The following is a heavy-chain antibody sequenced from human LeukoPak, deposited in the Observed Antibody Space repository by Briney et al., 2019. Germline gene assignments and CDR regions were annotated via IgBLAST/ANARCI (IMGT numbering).Heavy chain of an antibody. CDR2: ISAYNSNT. Sequence: GASVKVSCKASGYTFTSYGISWVRQAPGQGLEWMGWISAYNSNTNYAQKLQGRVTMTTDTSTSTAYMELRSLRSDDTAVYYCARLYCSGGSCSNPFDYWGQGTLVTVSS. CDR1: GYTFTSYG. CDR3: ARLYCSGGSCSNPFDY. J-gene: IGHJ4*02. D-gene: IGHD2-15*01. V-gene: IGHV1-18*01.